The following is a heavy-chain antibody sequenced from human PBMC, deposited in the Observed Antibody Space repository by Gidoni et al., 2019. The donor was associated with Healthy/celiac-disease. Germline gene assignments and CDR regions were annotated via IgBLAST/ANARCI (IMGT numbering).Heavy chain of an antibody. J-gene: IGHJ6*02. CDR3: ASSPRPLPNYYYYGMDV. Sequence: QVQLVQSGAEVKKPGASVKVSCKASGYTFTGSYMHWVRQAPGQGLEWMGWINPNSGGTNYAQKFQGRVTMTRDTSISTAYMELSRLRSDDTAVYYCASSPRPLPNYYYYGMDVWGQGTTVTVSS. V-gene: IGHV1-2*02. CDR2: INPNSGGT. CDR1: GYTFTGSY. D-gene: IGHD2-2*01.